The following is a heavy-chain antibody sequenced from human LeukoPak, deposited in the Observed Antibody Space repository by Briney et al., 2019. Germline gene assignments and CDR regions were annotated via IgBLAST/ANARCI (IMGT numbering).Heavy chain of an antibody. CDR1: GGSISSGGYY. CDR2: IYYSGST. CDR3: ARAPGGIVGAPGAFDI. V-gene: IGHV4-31*03. Sequence: PSETLSLTCTVSGGSISSGGYYWSWIRQHPGKGLEWIGYIYYSGSTYYNPSPKSRVTISVDTSKNQFSLKLSSVTAADTAVYYCARAPGGIVGAPGAFDIWGQGTMVTVSS. J-gene: IGHJ3*02. D-gene: IGHD1-26*01.